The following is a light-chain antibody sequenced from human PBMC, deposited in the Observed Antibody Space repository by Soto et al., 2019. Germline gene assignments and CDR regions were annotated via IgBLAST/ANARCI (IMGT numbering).Light chain of an antibody. CDR2: GAS. Sequence: DIQMTQSPSSLSASVGDRVTIACQASQDIGTYLNWYQHKPGKAPKLVIFGASNLETGVPSRFSGRGSGTDFTFTISSLQPEDFATYYCQHYDYLPLFGPGTKVDIK. V-gene: IGKV1-33*01. CDR3: QHYDYLPL. J-gene: IGKJ3*01. CDR1: QDIGTY.